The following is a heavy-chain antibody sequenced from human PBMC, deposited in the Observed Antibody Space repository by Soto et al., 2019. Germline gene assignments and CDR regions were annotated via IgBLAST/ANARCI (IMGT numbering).Heavy chain of an antibody. Sequence: QVQLVQSGAEVNRSGASVKVSCKASGSRFTAHFMHWVRQAPGQGLEWMGWINPNSGDTNYSPKFQGRVTMTRDTSTVTVYMELRRLTSHDTAVYYCARGGSWYETWGQGTRVAVSS. CDR2: INPNSGDT. V-gene: IGHV1-2*02. J-gene: IGHJ5*02. CDR1: GSRFTAHF. D-gene: IGHD6-13*01. CDR3: ARGGSWYET.